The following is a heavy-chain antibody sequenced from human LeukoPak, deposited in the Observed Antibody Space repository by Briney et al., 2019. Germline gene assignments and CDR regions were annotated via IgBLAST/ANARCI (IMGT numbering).Heavy chain of an antibody. CDR1: GGTFNNYA. V-gene: IGHV1-69*13. CDR3: AKDQPSPRQQLVTRAQKWVDY. D-gene: IGHD6-13*01. J-gene: IGHJ4*02. CDR2: IIPFFGTA. Sequence: ASVKVSCKASGGTFNNYAISWVRQAPGQGLEWTGGIIPFFGTANYAQKFQGRVTITANESTSTVYMELSSLRSEDTAVYYCAKDQPSPRQQLVTRAQKWVDYWGQGTLVTVSS.